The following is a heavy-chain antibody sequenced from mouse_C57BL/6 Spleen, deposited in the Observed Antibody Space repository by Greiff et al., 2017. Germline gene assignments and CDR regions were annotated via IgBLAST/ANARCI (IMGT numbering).Heavy chain of an antibody. CDR3: AKGGYEGFDY. V-gene: IGHV1-26*01. D-gene: IGHD2-2*01. CDR2: INPNNGGT. CDR1: GYTFTDYY. Sequence: EVQLQQSGPELVKPGASVKISCKASGYTFTDYYMNWVKQSHGKSLEWIGDINPNNGGTSYNQKFKGKATLTVDKSSSTAYMELRSLTSEDSAVYYCAKGGYEGFDYWGQGTTLTVSS. J-gene: IGHJ2*01.